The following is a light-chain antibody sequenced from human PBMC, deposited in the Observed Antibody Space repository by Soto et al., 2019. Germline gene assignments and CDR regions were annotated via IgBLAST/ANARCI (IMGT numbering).Light chain of an antibody. Sequence: EIVMTQSPATLSVSPGERATLSCRASQSVSSNLAWYQQKPGQAPSLLIYGASTRATGIPARFSGSGSGTKFTLTISSLQSEDFAVYYCQQYNNWWTFGQGTKVEIK. CDR2: GAS. J-gene: IGKJ1*01. V-gene: IGKV3-15*01. CDR1: QSVSSN. CDR3: QQYNNWWT.